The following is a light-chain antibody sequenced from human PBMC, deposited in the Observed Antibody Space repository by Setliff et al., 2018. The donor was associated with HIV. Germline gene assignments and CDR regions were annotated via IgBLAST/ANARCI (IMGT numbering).Light chain of an antibody. J-gene: IGLJ1*01. Sequence: SVLAQPASVSGSPGQSITISCTGTSSDIGVYKYVSWYQQHPGKAPKLIIYDVTNRPSGVSNRFSGSKSGNTASLTISGLQAEDEADYYCSSYTSSITLYVFGTGTKVTVL. CDR3: SSYTSSITLYV. CDR2: DVT. V-gene: IGLV2-14*03. CDR1: SSDIGVYKY.